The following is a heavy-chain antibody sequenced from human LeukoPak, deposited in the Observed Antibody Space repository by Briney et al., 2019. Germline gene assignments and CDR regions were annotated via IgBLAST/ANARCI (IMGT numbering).Heavy chain of an antibody. J-gene: IGHJ4*02. CDR2: ISYDGSNK. Sequence: QPGRSLRLSCAASGFTFSSYAMHWVRQAPGKGLEWVAVISYDGSNKYYADSVKSRFTISRDNSKNTLYLQMNSLRAEDTAMYYCARAGPTTTVTRYWGQGTLVTVSS. CDR3: ARAGPTTTVTRY. D-gene: IGHD4-17*01. V-gene: IGHV3-30-3*01. CDR1: GFTFSSYA.